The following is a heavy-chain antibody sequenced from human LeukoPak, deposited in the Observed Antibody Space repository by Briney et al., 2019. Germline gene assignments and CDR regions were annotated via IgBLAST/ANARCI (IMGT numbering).Heavy chain of an antibody. V-gene: IGHV4-31*11. CDR3: ARDTHYYDRSGFRSY. J-gene: IGHJ4*02. CDR2: IYSSGST. CDR1: GGSISSGGYY. Sequence: SETLSLTCAVSGGSISSGGYYWSWICQHPGKGLEWIGYIYSSGSTSYNPSLKSRVTISVDTSKNQFSLKLSSVTAADTAVYYCARDTHYYDRSGFRSYWGQGTLVTVSS. D-gene: IGHD3-22*01.